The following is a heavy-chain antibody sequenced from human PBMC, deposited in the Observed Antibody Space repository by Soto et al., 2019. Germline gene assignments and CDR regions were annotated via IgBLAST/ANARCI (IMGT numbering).Heavy chain of an antibody. V-gene: IGHV3-23*01. CDR2: ISGSGGST. Sequence: GGSLRLSCAASGFTFSSYAMSWVRQAPGKGLEWVSAISGSGGSTYYADPVKGRFTISRDNSKNTLYLQMNSLRAEDTAVYYCAKDHPPGYCSSTSCASHYYYYYYMDVWGKGTTVTVSS. CDR3: AKDHPPGYCSSTSCASHYYYYYYMDV. J-gene: IGHJ6*03. D-gene: IGHD2-2*01. CDR1: GFTFSSYA.